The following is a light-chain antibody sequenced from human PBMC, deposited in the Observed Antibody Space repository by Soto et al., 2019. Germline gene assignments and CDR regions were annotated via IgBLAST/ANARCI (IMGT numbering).Light chain of an antibody. CDR3: SSYTSSITLYVV. V-gene: IGLV2-14*01. Sequence: QSALTQPASVSGSPGQSITISCTGTSSDVGGYNYVSWYQQHPGKAPKLMIYEVSNRPSGVSNRFSGSKSGNTASLTISGLQAEDEADYYCSSYTSSITLYVVFGGGTTLTVL. J-gene: IGLJ2*01. CDR1: SSDVGGYNY. CDR2: EVS.